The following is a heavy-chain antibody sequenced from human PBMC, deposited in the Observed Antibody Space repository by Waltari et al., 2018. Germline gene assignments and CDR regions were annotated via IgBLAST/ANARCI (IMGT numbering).Heavy chain of an antibody. CDR2: INTYGSIT. CDR1: GSTFGNYW. Sequence: QLVESGGGLVQPGGSLKTSCPASGSTFGNYWLHWVRQAPGKGLLSVAHINTYGSITNYADSVKGRFTISRDNAKNTLFLQMNSLRAEDTALYYCVLYSSEVLGDCWGRGTLVTVSS. CDR3: VLYSSEVLGDC. D-gene: IGHD4-4*01. J-gene: IGHJ4*02. V-gene: IGHV3-74*01.